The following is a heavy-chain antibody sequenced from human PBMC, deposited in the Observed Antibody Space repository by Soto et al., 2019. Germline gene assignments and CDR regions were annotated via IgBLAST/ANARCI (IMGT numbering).Heavy chain of an antibody. CDR1: GYTFTSYY. D-gene: IGHD3-3*01. V-gene: IGHV1-46*01. J-gene: IGHJ6*02. CDR2: INPGGGSA. CDR3: ARVSNSYDFWSGYFPHYYYGMAV. Sequence: GASVKVSCKASGYTFTSYYNHWVRQAPGQGLEWMGVINPGGGSATYAQKFQGRFIMTSDTSTSTVYMELSSLRSEDTAVYYCARVSNSYDFWSGYFPHYYYGMAVWGQGTTVTVSS.